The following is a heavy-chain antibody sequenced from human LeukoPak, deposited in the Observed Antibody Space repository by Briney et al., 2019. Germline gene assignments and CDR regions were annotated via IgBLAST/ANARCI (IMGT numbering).Heavy chain of an antibody. CDR2: INPSGGST. J-gene: IGHJ5*02. CDR3: ARECRFGLRFSAFDP. V-gene: IGHV1-46*01. D-gene: IGHD3-3*01. Sequence: ASVKVSCKASGYTFTSYYMHWVRQAPGQGLEWMGIINPSGGSTSYAQKFQGRVTMTRDMSTSTVYMELSSLRSEDTAVYYCARECRFGLRFSAFDPWGQGTLVTVSS. CDR1: GYTFTSYY.